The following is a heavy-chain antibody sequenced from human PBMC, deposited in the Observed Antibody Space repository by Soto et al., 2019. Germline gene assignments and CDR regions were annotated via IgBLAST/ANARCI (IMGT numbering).Heavy chain of an antibody. V-gene: IGHV1-8*01. D-gene: IGHD3-22*01. Sequence: ASVKVSCKASGYTFTSYDINCVRQATGQGLEWMGWMNPNSGNTGYAQKFQGRVTMTRNTSISTAYMELSSLRSEDTAVYYCARSTMIVAYYYYYGMDVWGQGTTVTVSS. CDR1: GYTFTSYD. CDR3: ARSTMIVAYYYYYGMDV. CDR2: MNPNSGNT. J-gene: IGHJ6*02.